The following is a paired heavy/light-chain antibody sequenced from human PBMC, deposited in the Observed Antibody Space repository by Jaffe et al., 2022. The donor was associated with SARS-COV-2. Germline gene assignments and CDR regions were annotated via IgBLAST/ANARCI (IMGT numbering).Light chain of an antibody. CDR3: QSYDNSVSDSRV. Sequence: QSVLTQPPSVSGAPGQRVTISCTGSSSNIGAGYDVHWYQLLPGTAPKLLIYANTNRPSGVPDRFSGSKSGTSASLAITGLQDEDEADYFCQSYDNSVSDSRVFGSGTKVTVL. CDR2: ANT. V-gene: IGLV1-40*01. J-gene: IGLJ1*01. CDR1: SSNIGAGYD.
Heavy chain of an antibody. J-gene: IGHJ6*03. D-gene: IGHD2-15*01. CDR3: AREDCSGGGCYYYYYYLDV. Sequence: QVQLQESGPGLVKPSETLSLTCTVSGYSISSGYYWGWIRQAPGKGLEWIGSMYHSGSTYYNPSLKSRVTISVDTSKNQFSLKLRSVTAADTAVYYCAREDCSGGGCYYYYYYLDVWGKGTTVTVSS. V-gene: IGHV4-38-2*02. CDR1: GYSISSGYY. CDR2: MYHSGST.